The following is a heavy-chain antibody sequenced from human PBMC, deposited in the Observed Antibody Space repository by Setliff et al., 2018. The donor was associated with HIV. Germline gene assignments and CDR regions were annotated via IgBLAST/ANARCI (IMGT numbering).Heavy chain of an antibody. D-gene: IGHD1-1*01. CDR1: GFPFRSYS. J-gene: IGHJ4*02. Sequence: PGGSLRLSCAASGFPFRSYSMNWVRQAPGKGLEWVSSISSGSTTYYADSVKGRFTFSRDNSKNTLYLQMNSLRAEDTAVYFCARVHRGGVGRQHWRSFDYWGQGTLVTVSS. CDR2: ISSGSTT. CDR3: ARVHRGGVGRQHWRSFDY. V-gene: IGHV3-23*01.